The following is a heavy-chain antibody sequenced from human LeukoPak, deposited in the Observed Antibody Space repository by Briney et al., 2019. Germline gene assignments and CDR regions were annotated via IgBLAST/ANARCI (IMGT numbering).Heavy chain of an antibody. CDR1: GGTFSSYA. J-gene: IGHJ4*02. CDR2: IIPIFGTA. Sequence: GSSVKVSCKASGGTFSSYAISWVRQAPGQGLEWMGGIIPIFGTANYAQKFQGRVTITADESTSTAYMELSSLRSEDTAVYYCARVGRSSSWPSHFDYWGQGTLVTVSS. CDR3: ARVGRSSSWPSHFDY. D-gene: IGHD6-13*01. V-gene: IGHV1-69*01.